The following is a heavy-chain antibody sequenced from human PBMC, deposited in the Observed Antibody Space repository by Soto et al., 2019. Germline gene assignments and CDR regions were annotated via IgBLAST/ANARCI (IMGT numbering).Heavy chain of an antibody. CDR3: ANPIPYDNGDF. CDR2: ISGSGDGT. D-gene: IGHD3-22*01. J-gene: IGHJ4*01. CDR1: GFTFSDYA. Sequence: PGGSLRLSCAASGFTFSDYAMSWVRQAPGKGLEWVSGISGSGDGTFYAESVRGRFTISRDNSKNTLFLQMNTLRVEDTAVYFCANPIPYDNGDFWGHGTLVTVSS. V-gene: IGHV3-23*01.